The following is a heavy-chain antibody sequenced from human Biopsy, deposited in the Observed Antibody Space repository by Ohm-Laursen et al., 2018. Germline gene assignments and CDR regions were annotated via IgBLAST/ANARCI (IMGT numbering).Heavy chain of an antibody. CDR1: GGSFTGHY. J-gene: IGHJ1*01. D-gene: IGHD4-23*01. V-gene: IGHV4-59*11. CDR3: ARGSNEYGGLYFPH. Sequence: SETLSLTCPVSGGSFTGHYWTWIRQPPGKGLEWIGHISHTGYTSYKSSLKSRVTISLDTSREHFSLRLTSLAAADTAVYYCARGSNEYGGLYFPHWGQGTLVTVSS. CDR2: ISHTGYT.